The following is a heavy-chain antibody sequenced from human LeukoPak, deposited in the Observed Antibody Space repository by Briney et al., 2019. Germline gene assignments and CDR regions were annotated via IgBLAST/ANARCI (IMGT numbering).Heavy chain of an antibody. CDR2: IKGKTDGGTI. D-gene: IGHD3-10*01. Sequence: VGSLRLSRAASGFTFSSAWMSWVRQAPGKGLEWVGRIKGKTDGGTIDHAAPVKGRFIISRDDSRNTLWLQMNSLKIEDTAVYYCTTDYSGGYWGQGSLVTVSS. CDR1: GFTFSSAW. V-gene: IGHV3-15*01. J-gene: IGHJ4*02. CDR3: TTDYSGGY.